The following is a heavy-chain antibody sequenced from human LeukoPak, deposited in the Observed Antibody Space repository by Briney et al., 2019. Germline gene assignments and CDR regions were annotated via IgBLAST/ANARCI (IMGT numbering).Heavy chain of an antibody. D-gene: IGHD6-13*01. CDR1: GHTFTSDY. J-gene: IGHJ4*02. V-gene: IGHV1-46*01. Sequence: ASVKVSCKASGHTFTSDYIHWVRQAPGQGLEWMGIINPATYSTNYAQKFQGRVTMTSDTSTSTVYMELSSLRSEDTAVYYCARLIARAGTNYWGQGTLVTVSS. CDR2: INPATYST. CDR3: ARLIARAGTNY.